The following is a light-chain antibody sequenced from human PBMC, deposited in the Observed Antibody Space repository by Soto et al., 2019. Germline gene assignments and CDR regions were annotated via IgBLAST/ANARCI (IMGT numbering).Light chain of an antibody. CDR2: GAS. J-gene: IGKJ2*01. Sequence: EIVMTQSPATLSVSPGERATLSCRASQSVSTNLAWYQQKPGQAPRLLIYGASTRATGIPARFSGSGSGTEFILTIGGLQSEDFAVYYCQQFNNWPPYMYTFGQGTKLEIK. CDR1: QSVSTN. V-gene: IGKV3-15*01. CDR3: QQFNNWPPYMYT.